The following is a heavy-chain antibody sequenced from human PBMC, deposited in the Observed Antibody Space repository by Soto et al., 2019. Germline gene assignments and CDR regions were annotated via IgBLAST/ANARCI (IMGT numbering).Heavy chain of an antibody. D-gene: IGHD3-22*01. V-gene: IGHV5-10-1*01. CDR2: IDPSDSYT. CDR1: GYSVTVYW. CDR3: ARHPLSGTMIVVVPLGGNYYYGMDV. Sequence: PGESLSICCRGSGYSVTVYWISWARQMPGEGLEGMGRIDPSDSYTNYSPSFQGHVTISADKSISTAYLQWSSLKASDTAMYYCARHPLSGTMIVVVPLGGNYYYGMDVWGQGTTVTVSS. J-gene: IGHJ6*02.